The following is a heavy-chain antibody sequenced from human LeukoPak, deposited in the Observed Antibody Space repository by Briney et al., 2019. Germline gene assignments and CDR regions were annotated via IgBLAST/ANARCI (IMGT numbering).Heavy chain of an antibody. CDR3: VRGRGAGPGAHFDY. CDR2: ISNTGDFI. V-gene: IGHV3-11*01. D-gene: IGHD3-10*01. CDR1: GFNFIDAW. Sequence: GGSLRLSCTGSGFNFIDAWMSWVRQAPGKGLEWVSYISNTGDFIAYADSVKGRFTMSRDNAKNSLYLQMNSLRAEDAAAYYCVRGRGAGPGAHFDYWGQGTLVTVSS. J-gene: IGHJ4*02.